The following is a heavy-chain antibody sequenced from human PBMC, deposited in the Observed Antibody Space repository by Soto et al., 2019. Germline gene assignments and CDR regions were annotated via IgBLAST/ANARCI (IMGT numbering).Heavy chain of an antibody. Sequence: QITLKESGPTLVIPTQTLRLTCTFSGFSLSTSGVGVGWIRQPPGKALEWLALIYWDDDKRYSPSLKSRLTITKDTSKNQVVLTMTNMDPVDTATYYCAHRIAASLGNWFDPWGQGTLVTVSS. J-gene: IGHJ5*02. D-gene: IGHD6-13*01. CDR3: AHRIAASLGNWFDP. CDR1: GFSLSTSGVG. V-gene: IGHV2-5*02. CDR2: IYWDDDK.